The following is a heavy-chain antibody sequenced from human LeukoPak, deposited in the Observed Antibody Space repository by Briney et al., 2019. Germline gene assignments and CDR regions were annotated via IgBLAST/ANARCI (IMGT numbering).Heavy chain of an antibody. D-gene: IGHD6-6*01. CDR2: INWDGGST. CDR1: GFTFSTYW. Sequence: PGGSLRLSCAASGFTFSTYWMNWYRQAPGKGLEWVSGINWDGGSTGYADSVKGRFTISRDNAKNSLYLQMNSLTAEDTALYYCARGASSSYFFDYWGQGTLVTVSS. V-gene: IGHV3-20*04. J-gene: IGHJ4*02. CDR3: ARGASSSYFFDY.